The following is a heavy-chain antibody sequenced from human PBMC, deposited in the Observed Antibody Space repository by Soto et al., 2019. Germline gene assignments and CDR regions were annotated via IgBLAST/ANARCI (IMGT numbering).Heavy chain of an antibody. J-gene: IGHJ3*02. CDR1: GFTFSSYG. D-gene: IGHD3-22*01. Sequence: QVQLVESGGGVVQPGRSLRLSCAASGFTFSSYGMHWVRQAPGKGLEWVAVIWYDGSNKYYADSVKGRFTISRDNSKNTLYLQMNSLRAEDTAVYYCARDSYYGSSGYAQPNGAFDIWGQGTMVTVSS. CDR3: ARDSYYGSSGYAQPNGAFDI. CDR2: IWYDGSNK. V-gene: IGHV3-33*01.